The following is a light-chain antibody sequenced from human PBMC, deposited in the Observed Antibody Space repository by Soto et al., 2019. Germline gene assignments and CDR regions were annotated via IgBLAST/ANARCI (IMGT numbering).Light chain of an antibody. CDR3: HQYDNLSQS. CDR2: DAS. V-gene: IGKV1-33*01. CDR1: HDIRDH. J-gene: IGKJ3*01. Sequence: IQMTQSPSSLSASVRDRVTLTCQASHDIRDHLNWYQQKPGKPPKLLIYDASNLQAGVPSRFSGSGSGTDFTFTISSMQPEDIATYFCHQYDNLSQSFGPENKGDIK.